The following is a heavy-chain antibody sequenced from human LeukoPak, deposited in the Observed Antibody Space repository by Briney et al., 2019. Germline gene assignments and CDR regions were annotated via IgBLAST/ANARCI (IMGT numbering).Heavy chain of an antibody. J-gene: IGHJ4*02. CDR3: ARLSYYSGSGSYSLIDY. D-gene: IGHD3-10*01. CDR2: IYYSGST. V-gene: IGHV4-39*01. CDR1: GGSISSSSLY. Sequence: SETLSLTCTVSGGSISSSSLYWGWIRQPPEKGLEWIGSIYYSGSTYYNSSLKSRVTISVDTSKNQFSLKLSSVTAADTAVYYCARLSYYSGSGSYSLIDYWGQGTLVTVSS.